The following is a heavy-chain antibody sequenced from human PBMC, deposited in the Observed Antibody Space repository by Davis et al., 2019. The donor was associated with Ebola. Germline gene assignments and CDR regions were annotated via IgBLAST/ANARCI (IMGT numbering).Heavy chain of an antibody. D-gene: IGHD3-3*01. CDR3: AKDKNYDFWSGYPHDAFDI. CDR2: ISGSGGST. J-gene: IGHJ3*02. CDR1: GFTFSSHA. Sequence: PGGSLRLSCAASGFTFSSHAMSWVRQAPGKGLEWVSAISGSGGSTYYADSVKGRFTISRDNSKNTLYLQMNSLRAEDTAIYYCAKDKNYDFWSGYPHDAFDIWGQGTMVTASS. V-gene: IGHV3-23*01.